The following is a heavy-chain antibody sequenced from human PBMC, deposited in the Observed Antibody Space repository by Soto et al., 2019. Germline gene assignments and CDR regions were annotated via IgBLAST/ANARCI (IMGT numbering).Heavy chain of an antibody. J-gene: IGHJ3*02. CDR3: AIGSTYDILTGWGLADLLPSAGAFDI. V-gene: IGHV4-34*01. D-gene: IGHD3-9*01. Sequence: SETLSLTCAVYGGSFSGYYWSWIRQPPGKGLEWIGEINHSGSTNYNPSLKSRVTISVDTSKNQFSLKLSSVTAADTAVYYCAIGSTYDILTGWGLADLLPSAGAFDIWGQGTMVTVSS. CDR2: INHSGST. CDR1: GGSFSGYY.